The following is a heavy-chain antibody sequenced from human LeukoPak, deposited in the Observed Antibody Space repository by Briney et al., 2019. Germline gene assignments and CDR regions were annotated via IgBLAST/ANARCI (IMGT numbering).Heavy chain of an antibody. J-gene: IGHJ3*02. Sequence: KASETLSLTXTVSGGSLSSYYWSWIRQPAGKGMEWIGRIYTSESTNYDPSLKSRVTMSVDTSKNQFSLKLSFVTAADTAVYYCARAYDGDDAFDIWGQGTMVTVSS. V-gene: IGHV4-4*07. CDR1: GGSLSSYY. CDR2: IYTSEST. CDR3: ARAYDGDDAFDI. D-gene: IGHD3-10*01.